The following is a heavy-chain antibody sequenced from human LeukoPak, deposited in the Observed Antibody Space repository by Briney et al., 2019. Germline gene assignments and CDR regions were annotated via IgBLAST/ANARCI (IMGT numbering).Heavy chain of an antibody. V-gene: IGHV3-48*02. CDR2: ISSSTSRI. J-gene: IGHJ4*02. Sequence: GGSLRLSCGASGFTFNSYSMSWVRQAPGKGLEWVSYISSSTSRIYYADSVKGRFTISRDSARGSLFLQMNSLRDEDTAVYYCARDIHWAFDYWGQGTLVTVSS. D-gene: IGHD7-27*01. CDR3: ARDIHWAFDY. CDR1: GFTFNSYS.